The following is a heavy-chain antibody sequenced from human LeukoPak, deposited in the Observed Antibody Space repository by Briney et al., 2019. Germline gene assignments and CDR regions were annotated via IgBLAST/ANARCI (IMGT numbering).Heavy chain of an antibody. CDR3: ARGSPFISVAGSVNY. CDR2: ISSSGGTV. D-gene: IGHD6-19*01. Sequence: GGSLRLSCAASGFTFSNFEMNWVRQAPGKGLEWVSYISSSGGTVYYADSVKGRFTISRDSAKNSLYLQMNSLRADDTAVYYCARGSPFISVAGSVNYWGQGTLVTVSS. J-gene: IGHJ4*02. CDR1: GFTFSNFE. V-gene: IGHV3-48*03.